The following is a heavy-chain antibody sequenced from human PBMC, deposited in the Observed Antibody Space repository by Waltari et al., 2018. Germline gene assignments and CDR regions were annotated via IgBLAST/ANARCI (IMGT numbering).Heavy chain of an antibody. D-gene: IGHD3-22*01. CDR1: GFTFSSYW. CDR3: ARAYDSSGYYFVGDAFDI. V-gene: IGHV3-7*04. J-gene: IGHJ3*02. CDR2: IKQEGSEK. Sequence: EVQLVESGGGLVQPGGSLRLSCAASGFTFSSYWMSWVRQAPGKGLEWWANIKQEGSEKYYLDSVKGRFTISRDNAKNSLYLQMNSLRAEDTAVYYCARAYDSSGYYFVGDAFDIWGQGTMVTVSS.